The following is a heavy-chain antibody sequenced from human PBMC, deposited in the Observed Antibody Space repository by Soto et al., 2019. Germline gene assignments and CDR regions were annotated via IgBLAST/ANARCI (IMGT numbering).Heavy chain of an antibody. CDR1: GGSISSYY. CDR2: IFYSGRSGST. Sequence: PSETLSLTCIVSGGSISSYYWSWIRQPPGKGLEWIGYIFYSGRSGSTNHNPSLKSRVTISVDTSKNQFSLKLSSVTAADTAVYYCARTALGWFDPWGQGTLVTVSS. V-gene: IGHV4-59*01. CDR3: ARTALGWFDP. J-gene: IGHJ5*02. D-gene: IGHD2-21*02.